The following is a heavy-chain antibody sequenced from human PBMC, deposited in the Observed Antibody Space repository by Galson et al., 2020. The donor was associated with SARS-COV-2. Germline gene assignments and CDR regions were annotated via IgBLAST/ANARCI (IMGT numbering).Heavy chain of an antibody. J-gene: IGHJ4*02. D-gene: IGHD1-1*01. CDR3: ARANDLDS. V-gene: IGHV3-43*01. CDR1: GFIFSDHT. CDR2: ITTRGIA. Sequence: GESLRLSCSTSGFIFSDHTMHWVRHRPGKGLEWVSLITTRGIANYADSVKGRFTISRDNFGRSLYLQMTGLTTDDSAFYFCARANDLDSWGQGTLVIVSS.